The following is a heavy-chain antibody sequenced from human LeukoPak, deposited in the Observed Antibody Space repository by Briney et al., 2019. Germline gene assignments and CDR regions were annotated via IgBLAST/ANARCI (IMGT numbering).Heavy chain of an antibody. Sequence: SETLSLTCTVSGVSISSYYWSWIRQPPGKGLEWIGYIYYSGSTNYNPSLKSRVTISVDTSKNQFSLKLSSVTAADTAVYYCARGSFTASASDYYDSSGYYRPHYYYGMDVWGQGTTVTVSS. CDR2: IYYSGST. CDR3: ARGSFTASASDYYDSSGYYRPHYYYGMDV. V-gene: IGHV4-59*01. J-gene: IGHJ6*02. CDR1: GVSISSYY. D-gene: IGHD3-22*01.